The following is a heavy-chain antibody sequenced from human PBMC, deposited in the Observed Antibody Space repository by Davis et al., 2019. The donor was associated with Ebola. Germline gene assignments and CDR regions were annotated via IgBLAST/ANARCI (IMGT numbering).Heavy chain of an antibody. CDR1: GYTSTSYD. CDR3: ALAGDSSPGYNAFDI. V-gene: IGHV1-8*01. J-gene: IGHJ3*02. CDR2: MNPNSGNT. D-gene: IGHD6-6*01. Sequence: ASVKVSCKASGYTSTSYDINWVRQATGQGLEWMGWMNPNSGNTGYAQKFQGRVTMTRNTSISTAYMELSSLRSEDTAVYYCALAGDSSPGYNAFDIWGQGTMVTVSS.